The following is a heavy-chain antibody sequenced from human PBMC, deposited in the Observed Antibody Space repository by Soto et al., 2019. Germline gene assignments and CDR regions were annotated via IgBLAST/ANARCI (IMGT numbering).Heavy chain of an antibody. CDR1: GFTFSSYG. D-gene: IGHD5-12*01. J-gene: IGHJ4*02. Sequence: QVQLVESGGGVVQPGRSLRLSCAASGFTFSSYGMHWVRQAPGKGLEWVAVISYDGSNKYYADSVKGRFTISRDNSKNTLYLQMNSLRAEDTAVYYCAKVIEVATIVAYFDYWGQGTLVTVSS. CDR2: ISYDGSNK. V-gene: IGHV3-30*18. CDR3: AKVIEVATIVAYFDY.